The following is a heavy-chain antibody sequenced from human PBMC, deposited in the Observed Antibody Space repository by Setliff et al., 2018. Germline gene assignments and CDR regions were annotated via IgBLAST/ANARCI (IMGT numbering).Heavy chain of an antibody. V-gene: IGHV3-48*03. J-gene: IGHJ5*02. CDR1: GFIVSNNE. D-gene: IGHD3-3*01. Sequence: PGGSLRLSCEVSGFIVSNNEMSWVRQAPGKGLEWLSYVSTGGSIQIYTDSVKGRFTISRDNAKNSLYLQMNSLRVEDTAVYYCARDVFDFRTGQAGPWGQGTLVTVSS. CDR3: ARDVFDFRTGQAGP. CDR2: VSTGGSIQ.